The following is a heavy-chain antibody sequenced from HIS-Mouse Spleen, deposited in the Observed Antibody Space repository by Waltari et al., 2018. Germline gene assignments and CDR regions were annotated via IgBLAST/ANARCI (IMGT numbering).Heavy chain of an antibody. CDR2: IKSKTDGGKT. J-gene: IGHJ4*02. CDR1: GFTFSNAG. V-gene: IGHV3-15*01. Sequence: EVQLVESGGGLVKPGGSLRLSCAASGFTFSNAGMRWFRQAPGKGLEWVGRIKSKTDGGKTDYAAPVKGRFTISRDDSKNTLYLQMNSLKTEDTAVYYCTTRYGDYFDYWGQGTLVTVSS. D-gene: IGHD4-17*01. CDR3: TTRYGDYFDY.